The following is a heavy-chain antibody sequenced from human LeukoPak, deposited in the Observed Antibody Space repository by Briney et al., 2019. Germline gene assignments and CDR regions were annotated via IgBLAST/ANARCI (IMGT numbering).Heavy chain of an antibody. V-gene: IGHV1-18*01. CDR3: ARYKDLARSYYFRGIAAAGSWFDP. J-gene: IGHJ5*02. CDR2: ISDYNGKT. CDR1: GYTFTIYG. Sequence: GASVTVSCTASGYTFTIYGISWVRQAPGQGGGRMGWISDYNGKTKYTQKLQGRGTMTTETDTSTAYMELRTLRSDDTAVYYCARYKDLARSYYFRGIAAAGSWFDPWGQGTLVTVSS. D-gene: IGHD6-13*01.